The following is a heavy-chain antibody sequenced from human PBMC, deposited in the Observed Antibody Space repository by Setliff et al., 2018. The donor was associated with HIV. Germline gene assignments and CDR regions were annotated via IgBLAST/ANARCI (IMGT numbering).Heavy chain of an antibody. V-gene: IGHV3-7*03. CDR3: AKDNDYVWGSFSAASKGRYGMDV. CDR2: INQDGSEK. D-gene: IGHD3-16*01. J-gene: IGHJ6*02. Sequence: PGGSLRLSCAASGFTFTSYWMIWVRQAPGKGLEWVANINQDGSEKNYADSVRGRFTISRDNAKNSVYLQMNSLRAEDTAMYYCAKDNDYVWGSFSAASKGRYGMDVWGQGTTVTVSS. CDR1: GFTFTSYW.